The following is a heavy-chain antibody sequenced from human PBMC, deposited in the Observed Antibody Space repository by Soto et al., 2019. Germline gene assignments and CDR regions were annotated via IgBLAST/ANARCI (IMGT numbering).Heavy chain of an antibody. D-gene: IGHD3-3*01. V-gene: IGHV4-59*08. CDR2: IYYSGST. CDR3: ARLSYDFWSGYYSSPDNWFDP. CDR1: GGSISSYY. J-gene: IGHJ5*02. Sequence: SETLSLTCTVSGGSISSYYLSWIRQPPGKGLEWIGYIYYSGSTNYNPSLKSRVTISVDTSKNQFSLKLSSVTAADTAVYYCARLSYDFWSGYYSSPDNWFDPWGQGTLVTVSS.